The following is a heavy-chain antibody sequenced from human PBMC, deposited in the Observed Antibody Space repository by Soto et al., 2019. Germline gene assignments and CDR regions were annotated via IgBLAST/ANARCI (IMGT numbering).Heavy chain of an antibody. J-gene: IGHJ4*02. CDR2: FDPEDGET. CDR1: GITLTEFS. D-gene: IGHD5-18*01. V-gene: IGHV1-24*01. Sequence: GAPAEVSLKVSGITLTEFSMHSAQQAPGKGLEWMGGFDPEDGETIYAQKFQDRVTMTEDTSTDTAYMELSSLRSEDTAVYYCATDPPEDTAMQYFDYWGQGTLVTVSS. CDR3: ATDPPEDTAMQYFDY.